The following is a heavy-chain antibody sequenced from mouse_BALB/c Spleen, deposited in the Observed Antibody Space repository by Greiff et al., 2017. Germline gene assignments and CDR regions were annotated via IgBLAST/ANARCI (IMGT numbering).Heavy chain of an antibody. D-gene: IGHD2-4*01. CDR3: ARHGGDYDEEGYYAMDY. Sequence: EVQGVESGGDLVKPGGSLKLSCAASGFTFSSYGMSWVRQTPDKRLEWVATISSGGSYTYYPDSVKGRFTISRDNAKNTLYLQMSSLKSEDTAMYYCARHGGDYDEEGYYAMDYWGQGTSVTVSS. J-gene: IGHJ4*01. CDR2: ISSGGSYT. CDR1: GFTFSSYG. V-gene: IGHV5-6*01.